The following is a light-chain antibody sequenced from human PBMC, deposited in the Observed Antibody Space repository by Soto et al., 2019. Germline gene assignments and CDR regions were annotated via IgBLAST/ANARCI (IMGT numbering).Light chain of an antibody. CDR1: SSDVGGYNY. Sequence: QSALAQPASVSGSPGQSITISCTGTSSDVGGYNYVSWSQQHPGKAPKLLISEVSNRPSGVSSRFSGSKSGNTASLTISGLQADDEADYYCSSYTASSTLLFGTGTKVNVL. CDR2: EVS. CDR3: SSYTASSTLL. V-gene: IGLV2-14*03. J-gene: IGLJ1*01.